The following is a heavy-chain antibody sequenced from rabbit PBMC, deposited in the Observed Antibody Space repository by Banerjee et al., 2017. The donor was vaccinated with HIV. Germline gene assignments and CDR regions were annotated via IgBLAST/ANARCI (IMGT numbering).Heavy chain of an antibody. CDR1: GFDLSSYYY. CDR3: ARDLAGVTGWNFGL. V-gene: IGHV1S40*01. CDR2: IYTGSSGSS. J-gene: IGHJ4*01. D-gene: IGHD4-1*01. Sequence: QSLEESGGDLVKPGASLTLTCTASGFDLSSYYYMYWVRQAPGKGLEWIACIYTGSSGSSYYASWAKGRFTISRTSSTTVTLQMTNLTAADTATYFCARDLAGVTGWNFGLWGPGTLVTVS.